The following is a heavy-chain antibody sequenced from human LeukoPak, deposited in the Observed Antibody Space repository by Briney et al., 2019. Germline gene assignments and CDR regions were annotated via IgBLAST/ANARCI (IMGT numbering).Heavy chain of an antibody. CDR3: AKDRYGSGNNYLDA. J-gene: IGHJ4*02. CDR1: GFTFSSYG. D-gene: IGHD3-10*01. Sequence: PGGSLRLSCAASGFTFSSYGMHWVRQAPGKGLEWVAVISYDGSNKYYADSVKGRFTISRDNSMNTLYLQINSLGPEDTAVYYCAKDRYGSGNNYLDAWGQGTLVTVSS. V-gene: IGHV3-30*18. CDR2: ISYDGSNK.